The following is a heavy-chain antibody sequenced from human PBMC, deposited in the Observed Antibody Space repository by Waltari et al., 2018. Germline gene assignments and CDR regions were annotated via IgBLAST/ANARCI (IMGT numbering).Heavy chain of an antibody. CDR3: ARTRVIYSSPYY. CDR1: SGSFSDYY. V-gene: IGHV4-34*02. CDR2: INHTGRT. J-gene: IGHJ4*02. Sequence: QVQLQQWGAGLLKPSETLSLTCAVYSGSFSDYYWTWIRQPPGKGLQWIGEINHTGRTNYNPSLKSRVTISVDPSKNQFSLKLSSVTAADTAVYYCARTRVIYSSPYYWGQGTLVTVSS. D-gene: IGHD2-21*01.